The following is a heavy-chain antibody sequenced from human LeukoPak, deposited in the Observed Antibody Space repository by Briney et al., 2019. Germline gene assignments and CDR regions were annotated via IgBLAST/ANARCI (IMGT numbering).Heavy chain of an antibody. CDR1: GYTFTGYY. J-gene: IGHJ6*03. V-gene: IGHV1-2*02. CDR2: INPNSGGT. D-gene: IGHD1-1*01. CDR3: ARGPNQLYYYYYYMDV. Sequence: ASVKVSCKASGYTFTGYYMHWVRQAPGQGLEWMGWINPNSGGTNYAQKFQGRVTMTRDTSISTAYRELSRLRSDDTAVYYCARGPNQLYYYYYYMDVWGKGTTVTVSS.